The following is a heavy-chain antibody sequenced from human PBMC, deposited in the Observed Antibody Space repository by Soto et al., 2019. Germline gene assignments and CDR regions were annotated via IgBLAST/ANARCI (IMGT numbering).Heavy chain of an antibody. D-gene: IGHD6-19*01. CDR3: ASACADSSGVSGP. V-gene: IGHV1-69*02. CDR2: IIPILGIA. CDR1: GGTFSSYT. J-gene: IGHJ5*02. Sequence: QVQLVQSGAEVKKPGSSVKVSCKASGGTFSSYTISWVRQAPGQGLEWMGRIIPILGIANYAQKFQGRVTNTXHXXTSTGCMELSSLRSEDTAVYYCASACADSSGVSGPWGQGTLVTVSS.